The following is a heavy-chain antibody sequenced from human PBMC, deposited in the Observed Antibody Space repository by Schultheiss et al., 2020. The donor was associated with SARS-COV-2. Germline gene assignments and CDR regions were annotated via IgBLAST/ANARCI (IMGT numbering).Heavy chain of an antibody. V-gene: IGHV1-69*13. CDR3: ARDRYDFWSGYVSYWYFDL. CDR2: TIPIFGTA. CDR1: GGTFSSYA. J-gene: IGHJ2*01. D-gene: IGHD3-3*01. Sequence: SVKVSCKASGGTFSSYAISWVRQAPGQGLEWMGGTIPIFGTANYAQKFQGRVTITADESTSTAYMELSSLRSEDTAVYYCARDRYDFWSGYVSYWYFDLWGRCTLVTGSS.